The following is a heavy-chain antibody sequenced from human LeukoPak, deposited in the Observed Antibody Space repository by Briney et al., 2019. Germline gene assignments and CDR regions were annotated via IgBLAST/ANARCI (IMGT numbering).Heavy chain of an antibody. CDR2: ISSYSDFI. CDR3: ARGGAQLPPNWFDP. CDR1: GITFSSYR. J-gene: IGHJ5*02. V-gene: IGHV3-21*01. D-gene: IGHD2-2*01. Sequence: GSLRLSCAASGITFSSYRIHWVRQAPGKGLEWVSSISSYSDFIYYADSVKGRFTISRDNAKNSLYLQMNSLRAEDTAVYYCARGGAQLPPNWFDPWGQGTLVTVSS.